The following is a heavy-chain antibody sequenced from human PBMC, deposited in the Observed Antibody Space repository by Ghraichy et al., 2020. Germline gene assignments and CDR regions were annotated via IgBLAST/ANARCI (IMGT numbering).Heavy chain of an antibody. V-gene: IGHV3-33*01. J-gene: IGHJ6*02. CDR1: GFISSSYG. D-gene: IGHD1-1*01. Sequence: GGSLRLSCAASGFISSSYGMHWVRQAPGKGLEWVAVIWHDGSNEYYGDSVRGRFIISRDNSKNTVYLQMNSLTAGDTAVYYCAREVLRGLDVWGQGTTVTVSS. CDR3: AREVLRGLDV. CDR2: IWHDGSNE.